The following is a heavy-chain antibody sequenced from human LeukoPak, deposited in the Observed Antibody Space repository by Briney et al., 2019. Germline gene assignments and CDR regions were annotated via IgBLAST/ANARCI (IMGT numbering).Heavy chain of an antibody. Sequence: GGSLRLSCAASGFTFSSYGMHWVRQAPGKGLEWVAVIWYDGSNKYYADSVKGRFTISRDNSKNTLYLQMNSLRAEDTAVYYCARWGSGSYSTFDYWGQGTLVTVSS. V-gene: IGHV3-33*08. D-gene: IGHD1-26*01. J-gene: IGHJ4*02. CDR2: IWYDGSNK. CDR3: ARWGSGSYSTFDY. CDR1: GFTFSSYG.